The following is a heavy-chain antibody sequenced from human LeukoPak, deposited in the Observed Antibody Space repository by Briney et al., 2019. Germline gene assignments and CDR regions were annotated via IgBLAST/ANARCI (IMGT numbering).Heavy chain of an antibody. D-gene: IGHD5-18*01. CDR1: GDSVSNNSAT. CDR2: TYYKSKWHS. V-gene: IGHV6-1*01. CDR3: ARGLDTAIAY. J-gene: IGHJ4*02. Sequence: SQTLSLTRAISGDSVSNNSATRNWTRQSPSRGLEWLGRTYYKSKWHSDYAVSVKSRIILNPDTSKNQFSLQLNSVTPEDTAVYFCARGLDTAIAYWGQGTLVTVSS.